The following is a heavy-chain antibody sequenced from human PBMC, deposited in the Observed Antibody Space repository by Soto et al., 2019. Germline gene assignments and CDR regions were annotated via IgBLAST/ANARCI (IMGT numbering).Heavy chain of an antibody. Sequence: QVQLVQSGAEVKKPGASVKVSCKASGYTFTSYGISWVRQAPGQGLEWMGWISAYNGNTNYAQKRQGRVSMNTDTSTSTAYMELRSLRSDDTAVYYCARVPGVYGSGSPSPWGQGTLVTVSS. D-gene: IGHD3-10*01. CDR1: GYTFTSYG. CDR3: ARVPGVYGSGSPSP. V-gene: IGHV1-18*01. J-gene: IGHJ5*02. CDR2: ISAYNGNT.